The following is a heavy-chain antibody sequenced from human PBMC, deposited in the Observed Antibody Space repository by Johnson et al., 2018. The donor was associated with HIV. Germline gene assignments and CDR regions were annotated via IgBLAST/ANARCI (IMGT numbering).Heavy chain of an antibody. J-gene: IGHJ3*02. Sequence: VQLVESGGGVVRPGGSLRLSCAASGFTFDDYGMSWVRQAPGKGLEWVSGIYSGGRTYYADSVKGRFTISRDNSKNTLYLQMNSLRADDTAVYFCARDRRYYDSSGYYHDAFDIWGQGTMVTVSS. D-gene: IGHD3-22*01. CDR1: GFTFDDYG. CDR3: ARDRRYYDSSGYYHDAFDI. V-gene: IGHV3-66*01. CDR2: IYSGGRT.